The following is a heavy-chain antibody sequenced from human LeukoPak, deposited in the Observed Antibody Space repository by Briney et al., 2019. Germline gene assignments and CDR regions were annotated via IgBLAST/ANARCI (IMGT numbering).Heavy chain of an antibody. D-gene: IGHD5-24*01. J-gene: IGHJ4*02. CDR3: AKSREGYYFDY. V-gene: IGHV3-23*01. CDR1: GFTFSGYA. CDR2: ISDSGGTI. Sequence: PGGSLRLSCATSGFTFSGYAMNWVRQAPGKGLEWVSRISDSGGTIHHADSVQGRFTMSRDNSKNILYLQMNSLRAEDTAVYYCAKSREGYYFDYWGQGTLVTVSS.